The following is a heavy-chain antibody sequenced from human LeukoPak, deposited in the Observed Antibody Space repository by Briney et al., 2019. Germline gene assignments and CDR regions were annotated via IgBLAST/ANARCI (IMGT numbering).Heavy chain of an antibody. V-gene: IGHV3-53*01. Sequence: GGSLRPSCTVSGFTVSSNSMRWVSPAHGKGLEWVSFIFSDNTHYSDSVKGRFTISRDNSKNTLYLQMNSLRAEDTAVYYCARGSFDWGQGTLVTVSS. CDR2: IFSDNT. J-gene: IGHJ4*02. CDR3: ARGSFD. CDR1: GFTVSSNS.